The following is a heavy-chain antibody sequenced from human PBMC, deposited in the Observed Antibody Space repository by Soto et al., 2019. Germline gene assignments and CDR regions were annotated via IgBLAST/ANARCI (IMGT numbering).Heavy chain of an antibody. CDR3: ARGGYDILTGYYGAHYYYYMDV. V-gene: IGHV1-8*01. Sequence: ASVKVSCKASGYTFTSYDINWVRQATGQGLEWMGWMNPNSGNTGYAQKFQGRVTMTRNTSISTAYMELSSLRSEDTAVYYCARGGYDILTGYYGAHYYYYMDVWGKGTTVTVSS. CDR2: MNPNSGNT. J-gene: IGHJ6*03. D-gene: IGHD3-9*01. CDR1: GYTFTSYD.